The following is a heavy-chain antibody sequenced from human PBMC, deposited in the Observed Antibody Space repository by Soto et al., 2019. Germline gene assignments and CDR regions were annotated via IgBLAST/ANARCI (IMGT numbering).Heavy chain of an antibody. CDR2: INQDGGVT. CDR3: ARYYRGSGRYFFDY. V-gene: IGHV3-7*03. J-gene: IGHJ4*02. CDR1: GFTFISSF. Sequence: PGGSLRLSCVASGFTFISSFMGWIRQAPGKGLEWVANINQDGGVTYYVDSVEGRFTISRDNTKDSLYLQMNSLRGEDTAIYYCARYYRGSGRYFFDYLGQGTLVTVSS. D-gene: IGHD6-19*01.